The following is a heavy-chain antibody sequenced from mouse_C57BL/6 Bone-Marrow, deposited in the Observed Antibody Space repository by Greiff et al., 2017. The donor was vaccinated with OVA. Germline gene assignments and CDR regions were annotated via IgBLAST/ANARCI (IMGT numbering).Heavy chain of an antibody. D-gene: IGHD1-1*01. CDR3: ARVITTVVAPYYAMDY. V-gene: IGHV3-1*01. J-gene: IGHJ4*01. Sequence: HLSESFPFIFSPSLFLSLFFSFSFFSFPRVFAWLFIRPFPGHHLLWLGYLSYSGSTYYNPSLKSRISITHNTSKNHFFLKLNSVTTEDTATYYCARVITTVVAPYYAMDYWGQGTSVTVSS. CDR1: FFSFPRVFA. CDR2: LSYSGST.